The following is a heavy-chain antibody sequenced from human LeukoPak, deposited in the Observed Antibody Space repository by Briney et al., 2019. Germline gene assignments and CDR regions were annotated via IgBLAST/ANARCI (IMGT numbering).Heavy chain of an antibody. CDR2: INHSGST. CDR1: GGSFSGYY. Sequence: SETLSLTCAVYGGSFSGYYWSWIRQPPGKGLEWIGEINHSGSTTYNPPLKSRVTISVDTSKNQFSLKLSSVTAADTAVYYCARGPYCSSTSCYRGFQYWGLGTLVTVSS. J-gene: IGHJ1*01. CDR3: ARGPYCSSTSCYRGFQY. V-gene: IGHV4-34*01. D-gene: IGHD2-2*02.